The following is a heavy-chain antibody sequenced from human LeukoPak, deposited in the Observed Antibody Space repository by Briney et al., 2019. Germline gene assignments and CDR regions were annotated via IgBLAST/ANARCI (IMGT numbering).Heavy chain of an antibody. V-gene: IGHV4-34*01. CDR1: GGSFSGYY. J-gene: IGHJ4*02. Sequence: SETLSLTCAVYGGSFSGYYWSWIRQPPGKGLEWIGEINHSGSTNYNPSLKSRVTIAVDTSKNQFSLKLSSVSAADTAVYYCARYSDVLLWFGELSAFDYWGQGTLVTVSS. CDR3: ARYSDVLLWFGELSAFDY. CDR2: INHSGST. D-gene: IGHD3-10*01.